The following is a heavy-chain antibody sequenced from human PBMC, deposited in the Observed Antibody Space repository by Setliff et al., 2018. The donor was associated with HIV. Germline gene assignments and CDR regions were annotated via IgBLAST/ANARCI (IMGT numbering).Heavy chain of an antibody. CDR3: ASWRGPAVTTTRGFFDY. J-gene: IGHJ4*02. V-gene: IGHV4-34*01. Sequence: LSLTCAVYGGSFSGYYWSWIRQPPGKGLEWIGEINHSGSTNYNPSLKSRVTISVDTSKNQFSLKLSSVTAADTAVYYCASWRGPAVTTTRGFFDYWGQGTLVTVSS. CDR1: GGSFSGYY. CDR2: INHSGST. D-gene: IGHD4-17*01.